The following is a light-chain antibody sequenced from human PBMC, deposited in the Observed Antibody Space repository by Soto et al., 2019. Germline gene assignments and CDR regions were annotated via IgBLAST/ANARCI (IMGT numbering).Light chain of an antibody. CDR3: QQYGGSPLT. V-gene: IGKV3-20*01. Sequence: EIVLTQSPGTLSLSPGESATLSCRASQSVSSSSLAWYQQKPGQAPRPLFFGVSNRAAGVPGRFGGSGSGIDFTLTISSVEPEECAFCYCQQYGGSPLTFGGGTKVEI. CDR1: QSVSSSS. J-gene: IGKJ4*01. CDR2: GVS.